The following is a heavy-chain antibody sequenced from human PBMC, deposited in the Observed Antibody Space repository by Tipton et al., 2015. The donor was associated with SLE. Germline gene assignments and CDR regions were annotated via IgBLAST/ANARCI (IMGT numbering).Heavy chain of an antibody. J-gene: IGHJ4*02. D-gene: IGHD3-10*01. CDR1: GFTFSSYW. CDR3: ATNKLLWFRESRGYFDY. Sequence: SLRLSCAASGFTFSSYWMSWVRQAPGKGLEWVANIKQDGSEKYYVDSVKGRFTISRDNAKNSLYLQMNSLRAEDTAVYYCATNKLLWFRESRGYFDYWGQGTLVTVSS. V-gene: IGHV3-7*03. CDR2: IKQDGSEK.